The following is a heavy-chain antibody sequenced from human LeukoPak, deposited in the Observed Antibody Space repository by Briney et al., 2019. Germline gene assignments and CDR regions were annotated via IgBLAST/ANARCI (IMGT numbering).Heavy chain of an antibody. CDR2: ISGSGGDT. CDR1: GFTFSNYA. CDR3: AKDHYGGNHYYYGMDV. Sequence: PGGSPRLSCAASGFTFSNYAMNWVRQAPGKGLEWVSAISGSGGDTAYADSVKDRFTISRDNSENTLYLQMNSLRAEDTAVYYCAKDHYGGNHYYYGMDVWGQGTTVTVSS. D-gene: IGHD4-23*01. J-gene: IGHJ6*02. V-gene: IGHV3-23*01.